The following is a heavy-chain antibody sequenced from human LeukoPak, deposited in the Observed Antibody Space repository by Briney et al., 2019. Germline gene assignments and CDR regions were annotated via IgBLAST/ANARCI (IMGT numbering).Heavy chain of an antibody. D-gene: IGHD3-22*01. J-gene: IGHJ3*02. V-gene: IGHV3-23*01. Sequence: QPGGSLRLSCAASRFTLSSYAMSWVRQAPGKGLEWVSGISGSGGSTYYADSVKGRFTISRDNSKNTLYLQMNSLRAEDTAVYYCAKTYDYDSSGYPMGAFDSCGQGTMVTVSS. CDR1: RFTLSSYA. CDR3: AKTYDYDSSGYPMGAFDS. CDR2: ISGSGGST.